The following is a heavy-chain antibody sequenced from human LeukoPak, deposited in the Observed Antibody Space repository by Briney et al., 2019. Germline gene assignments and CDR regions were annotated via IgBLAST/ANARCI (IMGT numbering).Heavy chain of an antibody. CDR2: ISGSGGST. D-gene: IGHD6-19*01. Sequence: GGSLRLSCAASGFTFSSYAMSWVRQAPGKGLEWVSAISGSGGSTYYADSVKGRFTISRDNSKNTLYPQMNSLRAEDTAVYYCAKRASGGSGWYGYFDYWGQGTLVTVSS. V-gene: IGHV3-23*01. CDR1: GFTFSSYA. J-gene: IGHJ4*02. CDR3: AKRASGGSGWYGYFDY.